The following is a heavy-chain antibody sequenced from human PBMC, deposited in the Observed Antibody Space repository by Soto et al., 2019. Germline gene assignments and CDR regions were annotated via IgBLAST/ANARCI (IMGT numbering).Heavy chain of an antibody. CDR1: GYTFTSYY. J-gene: IGHJ4*02. CDR2: INPSGGST. D-gene: IGHD3-22*01. CDR3: ARDDYYDSSAYYYPDY. V-gene: IGHV1-46*01. Sequence: ASVKVSCKASGYTFTSYYMHWVRQAPGQGLEWMGIINPSGGSTSYAQKFQGRVTMTRDTSTSTVYMELTSLRSEDTAVYYCARDDYYDSSAYYYPDYWGQGPLVTVSS.